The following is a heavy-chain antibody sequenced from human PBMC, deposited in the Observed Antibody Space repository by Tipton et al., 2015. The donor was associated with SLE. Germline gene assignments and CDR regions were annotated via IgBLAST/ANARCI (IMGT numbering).Heavy chain of an antibody. D-gene: IGHD5-18*01. Sequence: GLVKPSETLSLTCSVSDGTVSSHNWGWIRQPPGKGLELVGHRFSSGSTNYNPSPKSRVTISVDTSRNQFSLKLTSVTAADTAMYYCARAPLRGYSYGLYFDYWGQGMLVAVSS. CDR2: RFSSGST. CDR1: DGTVSSHN. V-gene: IGHV4-59*02. CDR3: ARAPLRGYSYGLYFDY. J-gene: IGHJ4*02.